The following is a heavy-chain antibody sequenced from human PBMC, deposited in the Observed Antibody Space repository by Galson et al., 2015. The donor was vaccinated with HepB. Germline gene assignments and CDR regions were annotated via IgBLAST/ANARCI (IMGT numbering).Heavy chain of an antibody. CDR3: ARGHYYGSGSYYGFERRLDV. V-gene: IGHV4-59*01. J-gene: IGHJ6*02. CDR2: IYYTGST. Sequence: SETLSLTCTVSGGSISSYYWSWIRQPPGKGPEWIGYIYYTGSTNYSPSLKSRVTISVDTSKNQFSLKLSSVTAADTAVYYCARGHYYGSGSYYGFERRLDVWGQGTTVTVSS. CDR1: GGSISSYY. D-gene: IGHD3-10*01.